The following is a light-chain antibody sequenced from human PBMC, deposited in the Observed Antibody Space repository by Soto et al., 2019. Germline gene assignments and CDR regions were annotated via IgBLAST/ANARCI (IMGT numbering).Light chain of an antibody. Sequence: IVVTHAQNTLSLSTGGRATLSCSASQTVSNGYVAWYQQKPGPAPRLLIYGASARATGIPDNFSGRGSGTDFTLTIKRLGPEDFAVYYCQQYVSSPWTFGQGTKVDTK. CDR2: GAS. CDR3: QQYVSSPWT. V-gene: IGKV3-20*01. CDR1: QTVSNGY. J-gene: IGKJ1*01.